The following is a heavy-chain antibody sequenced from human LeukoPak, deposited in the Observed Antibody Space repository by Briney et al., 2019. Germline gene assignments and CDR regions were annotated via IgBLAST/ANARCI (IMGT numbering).Heavy chain of an antibody. CDR2: IIPILGIV. D-gene: IGHD3-10*01. V-gene: IGHV1-69*04. CDR3: AKGRPSGAFDI. CDR1: GGTFSNYA. Sequence: SVKVSCKASGGTFSNYAFSWVRQAPGQGLEWMGRIIPILGIVNYAQKFQGRVTITADKSTSTAYMELSRLRSDDTAVYYCAKGRPSGAFDIWGQGTMVTVSS. J-gene: IGHJ3*02.